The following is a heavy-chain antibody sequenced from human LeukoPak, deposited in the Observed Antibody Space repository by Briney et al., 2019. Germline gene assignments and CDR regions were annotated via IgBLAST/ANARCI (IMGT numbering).Heavy chain of an antibody. V-gene: IGHV3-21*01. CDR1: GFSLSSYA. CDR3: ARDPRGPTGYDSSGRDSFDY. D-gene: IGHD3-22*01. Sequence: GGSLRLSCAASGFSLSSYAMSWVRQAPGKGLEWVSSISSGSTYIYYADSMKGRFTISRDNAKKSLYLQISSLRTEDTAVYYCARDPRGPTGYDSSGRDSFDYWGQGTLVTVSS. J-gene: IGHJ4*02. CDR2: ISSGSTYI.